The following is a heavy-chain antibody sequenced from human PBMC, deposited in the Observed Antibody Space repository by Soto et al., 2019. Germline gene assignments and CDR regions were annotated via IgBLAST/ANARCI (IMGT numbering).Heavy chain of an antibody. CDR1: GFTFSSYG. D-gene: IGHD5-12*01. Sequence: GGSLSLSCAASGFTFSSYGMHWVRQAPGKGLEWVAVISYDGSNKYYADSVKGRFTISRDNSKNTLYLQMNSLRAEDTAVYYCAKVLVATTPYYYYGMDVWGQGTTVTVSS. V-gene: IGHV3-30*18. CDR2: ISYDGSNK. J-gene: IGHJ6*02. CDR3: AKVLVATTPYYYYGMDV.